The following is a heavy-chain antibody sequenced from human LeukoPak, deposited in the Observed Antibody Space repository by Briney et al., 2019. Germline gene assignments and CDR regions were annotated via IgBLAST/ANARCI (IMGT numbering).Heavy chain of an antibody. CDR2: IKLDGSEK. CDR3: ARASDPWLQLT. J-gene: IGHJ5*02. Sequence: PGGSLRLSCAASGFTFSSYWMSWVRQAPGKGLEWVANIKLDGSEKYYVDSVKGRFTISRDNAKNSLYLQMNSLRAEDTAVYYCARASDPWLQLTWGQGTLVTVSS. D-gene: IGHD5-24*01. V-gene: IGHV3-7*05. CDR1: GFTFSSYW.